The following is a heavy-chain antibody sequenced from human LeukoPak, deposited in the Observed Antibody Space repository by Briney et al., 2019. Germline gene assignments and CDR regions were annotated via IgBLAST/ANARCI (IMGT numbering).Heavy chain of an antibody. D-gene: IGHD5-18*01. V-gene: IGHV7-4-1*02. J-gene: IGHJ4*02. CDR3: ARVDQLWSPNFDY. Sequence: ASVKVSCKASGYTFISYTMNWVRQAPGQGLEWMGWINTNTGNPTYAQGFAGRFVFSLDTSVNTAYLQISSLKAEDTAVYYCARVDQLWSPNFDYWGQGTLVTVSS. CDR2: INTNTGNP. CDR1: GYTFISYT.